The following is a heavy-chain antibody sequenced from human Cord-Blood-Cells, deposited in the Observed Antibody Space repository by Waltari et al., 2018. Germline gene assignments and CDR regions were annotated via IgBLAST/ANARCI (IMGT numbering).Heavy chain of an antibody. D-gene: IGHD6-6*01. V-gene: IGHV1-24*01. Sequence: QVQLVQSGAEVKKPGASVKVSCKVSGYTLTELSMHWVRQAPGKGLEWMGGFGPEDGETSYAQKFQGRVTMTEDTSTDAAYMGLSSLRSEDTAVYYCATSAARSYYFDYWGQGTLVTVSS. CDR1: GYTLTELS. J-gene: IGHJ4*02. CDR3: ATSAARSYYFDY. CDR2: FGPEDGET.